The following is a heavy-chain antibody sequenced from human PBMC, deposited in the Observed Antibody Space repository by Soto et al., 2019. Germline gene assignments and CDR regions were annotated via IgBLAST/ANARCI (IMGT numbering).Heavy chain of an antibody. CDR1: GGSISSYY. V-gene: IGHV4-59*01. Sequence: SETLSLTCTVSGGSISSYYWSWIRQPPGKGLEYIGYIYYSGSANYNPSLKSRVTISVDTSKNQFSLKLSSVTAADTAVYYCARSLYSGSYTNWFDPWGQGTLVTVSS. J-gene: IGHJ5*02. D-gene: IGHD1-26*01. CDR3: ARSLYSGSYTNWFDP. CDR2: IYYSGSA.